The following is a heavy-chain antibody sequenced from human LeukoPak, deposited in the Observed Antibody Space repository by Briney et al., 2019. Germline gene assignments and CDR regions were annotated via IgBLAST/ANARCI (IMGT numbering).Heavy chain of an antibody. CDR1: GXTFSSYG. CDR3: ARDRSILTGSLGYFDY. CDR2: IWYDGSNK. V-gene: IGHV3-33*01. Sequence: GGSLRLSCAASGXTFSSYGMHWVRQAPGKGLEWVAVIWYDGSNKYYADSVKGRFTISRDNSKNTLYLQMNSLRAEDTAVYYCARDRSILTGSLGYFDYWGQGTLVTVSS. J-gene: IGHJ4*02. D-gene: IGHD3-9*01.